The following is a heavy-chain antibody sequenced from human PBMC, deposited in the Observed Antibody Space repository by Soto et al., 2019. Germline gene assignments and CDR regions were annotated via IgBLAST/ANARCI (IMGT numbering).Heavy chain of an antibody. CDR1: GFTVSNFG. Sequence: PGGALRLSCVASGFTVSNFGMHWVRQAPGKGLEWVAGISYDGRSEYYVDSVRGRFTLSRDNSKNTLSLQMISLRPEDTGVYYCAKDLDVVMVLSATRGLDVWGQGTTVTVS. CDR3: AKDLDVVMVLSATRGLDV. D-gene: IGHD2-8*02. CDR2: ISYDGRSE. J-gene: IGHJ6*02. V-gene: IGHV3-30*18.